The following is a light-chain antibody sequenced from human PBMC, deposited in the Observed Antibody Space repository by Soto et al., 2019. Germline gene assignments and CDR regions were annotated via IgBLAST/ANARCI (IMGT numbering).Light chain of an antibody. CDR2: GAS. J-gene: IGKJ5*01. V-gene: IGKV3-20*01. Sequence: EIVLTQAPGTLSLSPGERATLSCMASQSVSSSYLAWYQQKPGQAPSLLIYGASSRATGIPDRFSGSGSGTDFTLTISRLEPEDFAVYYCQQYGSAITFGQGTRLEIK. CDR1: QSVSSSY. CDR3: QQYGSAIT.